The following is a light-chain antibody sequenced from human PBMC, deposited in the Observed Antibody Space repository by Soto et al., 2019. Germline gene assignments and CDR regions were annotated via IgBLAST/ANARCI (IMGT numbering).Light chain of an antibody. Sequence: QSVLTQPPSASGTPGQRVTISCSGSSSNIGSNAVNWYQQLPGTAPKLLIYSNNQRPSGVPDRFSGSKSGTSASLAISGLQSEDEADYYCAAWDDSLNGNVFGIGTKLTVL. V-gene: IGLV1-44*01. CDR3: AAWDDSLNGNV. CDR1: SSNIGSNA. J-gene: IGLJ1*01. CDR2: SNN.